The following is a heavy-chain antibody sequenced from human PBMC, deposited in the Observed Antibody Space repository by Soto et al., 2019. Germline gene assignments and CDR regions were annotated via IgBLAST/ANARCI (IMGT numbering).Heavy chain of an antibody. J-gene: IGHJ4*02. CDR3: AKEAGTCGDSDCPRFFNY. V-gene: IGHV3-23*01. D-gene: IGHD2-21*01. CDR1: GFTFSSYV. Sequence: GGSLRLSCAGSGFTFSSYVMSWVRQAPGKGLEWVSGISGSGDTTFYADSVRGQFTVSRDNSKNTMYLQMNSLRVEDTAVYYCAKEAGTCGDSDCPRFFNYWGQGTLVTVSS. CDR2: ISGSGDTT.